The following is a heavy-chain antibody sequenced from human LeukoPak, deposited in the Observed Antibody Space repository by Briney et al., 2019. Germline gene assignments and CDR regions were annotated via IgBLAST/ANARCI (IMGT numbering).Heavy chain of an antibody. CDR1: GFTFDDYA. J-gene: IGHJ5*02. V-gene: IGHV3-9*01. CDR2: ISWNSGST. CDR3: ARDRGVDTAMVNWFDP. D-gene: IGHD5-18*01. Sequence: PGGSLRLSCAASGFTFDDYAMHWVRQAPGKGLEWVSGISWNSGSTGYADSVKGRFTISRDNAKNSLYLQMNSLRAEDTALYYCARDRGVDTAMVNWFDPWGQGTLVTVSS.